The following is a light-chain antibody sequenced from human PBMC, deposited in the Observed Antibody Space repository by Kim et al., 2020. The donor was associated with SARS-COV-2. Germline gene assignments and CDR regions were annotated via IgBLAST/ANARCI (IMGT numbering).Light chain of an antibody. J-gene: IGKJ1*01. CDR1: QSVSSSY. Sequence: PGETATLSCRASQSVSSSYLAWYQQIPGQAPRLLIYGASSRATGIPDRCSGSGSGTDFTLTISRLEPEDFAVYYCQQYGSSPPWTFGQVTKVAIK. V-gene: IGKV3-20*01. CDR3: QQYGSSPPWT. CDR2: GAS.